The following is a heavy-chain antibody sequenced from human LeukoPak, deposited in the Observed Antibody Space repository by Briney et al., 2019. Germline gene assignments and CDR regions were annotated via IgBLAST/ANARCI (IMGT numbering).Heavy chain of an antibody. J-gene: IGHJ4*02. V-gene: IGHV3-49*03. CDR3: TRDEYGGGSTFFDY. Sequence: GGSLRLSCTASGFNFGDYAMSWCRQAPEKGVEVVGFITNKAFGGTAEYAASVKGRFTISRDDSRSIAYLQMDNLRTEDTGVYYCTRDEYGGGSTFFDYWGQGTLVTVST. D-gene: IGHD4-23*01. CDR2: ITNKAFGGTA. CDR1: GFNFGDYA.